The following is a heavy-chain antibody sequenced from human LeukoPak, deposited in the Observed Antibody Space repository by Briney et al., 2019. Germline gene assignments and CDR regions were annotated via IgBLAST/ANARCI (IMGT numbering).Heavy chain of an antibody. CDR2: ISGTADSK. Sequence: PGGSLRLSCAASRFIFRNCAMSWVRQAPGRGLGWLSIISGTADSKYYADSVKGRFTISRDNPRSTLYLEMNILRAEDTAVYYCAKADATIGGAFDTWGQGTMVIVSS. CDR3: AKADATIGGAFDT. D-gene: IGHD3-16*01. CDR1: RFIFRNCA. J-gene: IGHJ3*02. V-gene: IGHV3-23*01.